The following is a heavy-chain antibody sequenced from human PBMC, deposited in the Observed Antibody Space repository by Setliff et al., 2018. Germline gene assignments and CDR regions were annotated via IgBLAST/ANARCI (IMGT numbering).Heavy chain of an antibody. CDR2: IYTSGNT. CDR1: GGSISSGSYY. J-gene: IGHJ5*02. CDR3: ARNRLLIAVDQGFDP. Sequence: SGTLSLTCTVSGGSISSGSYYWGWIRQPAGKGLEWIGHIYTSGNTDYSPSLKSRVTISVDTSKNQFSLKLSSVTAADTAVYYCARNRLLIAVDQGFDPWGQGTLVTVS. D-gene: IGHD6-19*01. V-gene: IGHV4-61*09.